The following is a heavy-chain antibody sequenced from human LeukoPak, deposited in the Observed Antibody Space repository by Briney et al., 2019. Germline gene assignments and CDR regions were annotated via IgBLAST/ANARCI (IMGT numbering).Heavy chain of an antibody. Sequence: ASVKVSCKASGYTFTGYYMHWVQQAPGKGLEWMGLVDPEDGETIYAEKFQGRVTITADTSTDTAYMELSSLRSEDTAVYYCANNYYDSRRFDYWGQGTLVTVSS. CDR2: VDPEDGET. CDR3: ANNYYDSRRFDY. D-gene: IGHD3-22*01. J-gene: IGHJ4*02. V-gene: IGHV1-69-2*01. CDR1: GYTFTGYY.